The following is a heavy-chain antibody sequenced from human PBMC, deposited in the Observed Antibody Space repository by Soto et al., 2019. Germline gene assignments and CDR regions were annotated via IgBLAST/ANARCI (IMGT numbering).Heavy chain of an antibody. J-gene: IGHJ4*02. V-gene: IGHV3-23*01. D-gene: IGHD3-10*01. CDR1: GFNFISYA. Sequence: PGRSLRLSCAASGFNFISYAMSWVRQAPGKGLEWVSAIIGSGGSTYYADSVKGRFTISRDNSKNTLYLQMNSLRAEDTAVYFYTKWDGDFGIWGQGTLVTVSS. CDR3: TKWDGDFGI. CDR2: IIGSGGST.